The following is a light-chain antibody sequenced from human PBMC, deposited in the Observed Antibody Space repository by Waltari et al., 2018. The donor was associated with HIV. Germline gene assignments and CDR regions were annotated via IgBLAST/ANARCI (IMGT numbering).Light chain of an antibody. CDR3: AAWDDSLNGPV. J-gene: IGLJ3*02. CDR1: SSNIGSNT. CDR2: SNQ. Sequence: QSVLTQPPSASGTPGQRVTISCSGSSSNIGSNTVNWYQQLPGTAPKLLISSNQPRPAGVPDRFAGSKFGTSASLAISGLQSEDEADYYCAAWDDSLNGPVFGGGTKLTVL. V-gene: IGLV1-44*01.